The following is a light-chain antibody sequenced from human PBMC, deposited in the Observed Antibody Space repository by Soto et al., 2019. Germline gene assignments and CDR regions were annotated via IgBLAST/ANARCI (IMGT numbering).Light chain of an antibody. J-gene: IGLJ1*01. CDR1: SSNIGSNT. Sequence: QLVLTQPPSASGTPGQRVTISCSGSSSNIGSNTVNWYQLLPGTAPKLLIYSNNQRPSGVPDRFSGSKSGTSASLAISGLQSEDEADYYCAAWDDSLNGLYVFGTGTKVTVL. V-gene: IGLV1-44*01. CDR2: SNN. CDR3: AAWDDSLNGLYV.